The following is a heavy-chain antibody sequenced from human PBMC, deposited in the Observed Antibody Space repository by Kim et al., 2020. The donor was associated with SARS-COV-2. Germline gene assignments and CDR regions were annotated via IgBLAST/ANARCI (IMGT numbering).Heavy chain of an antibody. CDR3: TRDLGWILYDY. CDR2: IDTDGSFT. CDR1: GFNFGDYL. Sequence: GGSLRLSCVASGFNFGDYLMHWVRLLLGKGLEWVSRIDTDGSFTVNADSVKGRFTVSRDNARNTLYLQMSRLRVEDTAVYYCTRDLGWILYDYWGQGTLV. D-gene: IGHD3-3*01. V-gene: IGHV3-74*01. J-gene: IGHJ4*02.